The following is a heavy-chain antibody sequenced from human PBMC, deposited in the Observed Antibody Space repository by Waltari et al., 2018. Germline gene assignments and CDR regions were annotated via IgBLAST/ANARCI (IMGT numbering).Heavy chain of an antibody. CDR2: ISSSSSYI. J-gene: IGHJ3*02. Sequence: EVQLVESGGGLVKPGGSLRLSCAASGFTFSSYSLNWVRQAPGKGLEWVSSISSSSSYIYYADSVKGRFTISRDNAKNSLYLQMNSLRAEDTAVYYCARGSKEERAFDIWGQGTMVTVSS. D-gene: IGHD1-26*01. CDR1: GFTFSSYS. V-gene: IGHV3-21*01. CDR3: ARGSKEERAFDI.